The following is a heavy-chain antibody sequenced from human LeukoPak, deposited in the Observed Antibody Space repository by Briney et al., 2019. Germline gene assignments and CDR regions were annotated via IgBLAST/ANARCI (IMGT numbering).Heavy chain of an antibody. CDR3: ARETVTTIDY. CDR1: GFTFSSFD. D-gene: IGHD4-17*01. V-gene: IGHV3-48*02. Sequence: PGGSLRLSCVASGFTFSSFDMNCVRQAPGKGLEWLSNIANTSSAIYYADSVKGRFTISRDNAKNSLYLQMNSLRDEDTAVYFCARETVTTIDYWGQGTLVTVSS. J-gene: IGHJ4*02. CDR2: IANTSSAI.